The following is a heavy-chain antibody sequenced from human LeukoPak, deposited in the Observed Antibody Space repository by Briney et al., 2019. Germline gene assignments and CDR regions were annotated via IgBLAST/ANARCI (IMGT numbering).Heavy chain of an antibody. CDR2: INPNSGGT. CDR1: GGTFSSYA. V-gene: IGHV1-2*02. CDR3: AQIGYYYDSSGFDY. Sequence: ASVKVSCKASGGTFSSYAISWVRQAPGQGLEWMGWINPNSGGTNYAQKFQGRVTMTRDTSISTAYMELSRLRSDDTAVYYCAQIGYYYDSSGFDYWGQGTLVTVSS. D-gene: IGHD3-22*01. J-gene: IGHJ4*02.